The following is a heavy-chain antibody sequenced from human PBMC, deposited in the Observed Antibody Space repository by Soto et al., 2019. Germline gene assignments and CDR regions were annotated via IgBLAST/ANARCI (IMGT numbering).Heavy chain of an antibody. CDR1: GFTFSTSA. Sequence: EVQLVESGGGLVKPGASLRLSCAASGFTFSTSAMNWVRQAPGKGLEWLSSITSSGSHTRYADSLKGRFIISRDNAKNSLFLQMNSLSPDDTGVYYCARGGGSLNFDPLGQGTRVTVSS. D-gene: IGHD2-15*01. V-gene: IGHV3-21*01. CDR3: ARGGGSLNFDP. J-gene: IGHJ5*02. CDR2: ITSSGSHT.